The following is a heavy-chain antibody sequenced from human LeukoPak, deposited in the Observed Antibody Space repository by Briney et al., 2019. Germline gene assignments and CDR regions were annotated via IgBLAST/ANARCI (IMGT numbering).Heavy chain of an antibody. J-gene: IGHJ4*02. CDR3: ASTIAAAANFDY. CDR2: IYHSGST. V-gene: IGHV4-38-2*01. Sequence: PSETLSLTCAVSGYSISSGYYWGWIRQPPGKGRVWIGSIYHSGSTYYNPSLKSRVTISVDTSKNQFSLKLSSVTAADTAVYYCASTIAAAANFDYWGQGTLVTVSS. CDR1: GYSISSGYY. D-gene: IGHD6-13*01.